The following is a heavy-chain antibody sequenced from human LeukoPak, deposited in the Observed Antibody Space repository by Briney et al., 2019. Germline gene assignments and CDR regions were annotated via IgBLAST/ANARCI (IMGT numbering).Heavy chain of an antibody. CDR2: IYTSGST. Sequence: PSETLSLTCTVSGGSISSGSYYWSWIRQPAGKGLEWIGRIYTSGSTNYNPSLKSRVTISVDTSKNQFSLKLSSVTAADTAVYYCAREDSSGWYSYFDYWGQGTLVTVSS. CDR3: AREDSSGWYSYFDY. D-gene: IGHD6-19*01. CDR1: GGSISSGSYY. V-gene: IGHV4-61*02. J-gene: IGHJ4*02.